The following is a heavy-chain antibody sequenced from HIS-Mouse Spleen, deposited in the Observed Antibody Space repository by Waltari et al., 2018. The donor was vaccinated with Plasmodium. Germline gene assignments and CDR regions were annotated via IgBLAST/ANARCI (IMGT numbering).Heavy chain of an antibody. D-gene: IGHD7-27*01. CDR1: GFTVRSNY. CDR3: ARAAIAWGSPYYFDY. V-gene: IGHV3-53*02. CDR2: IYSCGST. Sequence: EVQLVETGGRLIQPGGSLRLSCAASGFTVRSNYMSWVRQAPGKGLEWVSVIYSCGSTYYADSVKGRFTISRDNSKNTLYLQMNSLRAEDTAVYYCARAAIAWGSPYYFDYWGQGTLVTVSS. J-gene: IGHJ4*02.